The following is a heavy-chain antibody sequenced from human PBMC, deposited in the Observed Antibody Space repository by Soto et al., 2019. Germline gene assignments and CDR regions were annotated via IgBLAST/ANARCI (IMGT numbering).Heavy chain of an antibody. CDR1: GGTFSSYA. D-gene: IGHD3-22*01. CDR2: VIPIFGTA. V-gene: IGHV1-69*01. J-gene: IGHJ3*02. CDR3: ASYSQVHYYDSSGYPLGAFDI. Sequence: QVQLVQSGAEVKKPGSSVKVSCKASGGTFSSYAISWVRQAPGQGLEWMGGVIPIFGTANYAQKFQGRVTITADESTSTAYLELSSLRSEDTAVYYCASYSQVHYYDSSGYPLGAFDIWGQGTMVTVSS.